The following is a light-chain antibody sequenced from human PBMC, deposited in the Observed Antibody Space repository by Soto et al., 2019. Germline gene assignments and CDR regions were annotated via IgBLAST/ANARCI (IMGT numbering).Light chain of an antibody. CDR2: LNSDGSH. J-gene: IGLJ1*01. Sequence: QPVLTQSPSASASLGASVKLTCTLSSGHSSYAIAWHQQQPEKGPRYLMKLNSDGSHSKGDGIPDRFSGSSSGAERYLTISGLPSEDEADYSCQTWGTGIQVFGTGTKVTVL. V-gene: IGLV4-69*01. CDR1: SGHSSYA. CDR3: QTWGTGIQV.